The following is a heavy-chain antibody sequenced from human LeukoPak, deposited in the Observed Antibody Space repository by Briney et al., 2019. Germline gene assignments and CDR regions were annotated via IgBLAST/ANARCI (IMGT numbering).Heavy chain of an antibody. V-gene: IGHV3-23*01. CDR1: GFTFSSYA. Sequence: GGSLRLFCAASGFTFSSYAMSWVRQALGKGLEWVSSISCTGGNTNCADSVKDRFTITRASSKNTASLQLNTLRVDADAVYYYSKTIVVLPAVFRGFDPWGQGTPVIVSS. J-gene: IGHJ5*02. CDR3: SKTIVVLPAVFRGFDP. D-gene: IGHD2-2*01. CDR2: ISCTGGNT.